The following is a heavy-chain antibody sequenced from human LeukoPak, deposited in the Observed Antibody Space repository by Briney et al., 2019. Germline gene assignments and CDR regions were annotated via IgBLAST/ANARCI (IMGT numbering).Heavy chain of an antibody. CDR3: ARDLDCSSTSRHSNWFDP. D-gene: IGHD2-2*01. CDR2: INPSGGTT. Sequence: ASVTVSCTASGYTFTSYYMHWVRQAPGQGLEWMGIINPSGGTTSYAQKFQGRVTMTRDTSTSTVYMELSSLRSEDTAVYYCARDLDCSSTSRHSNWFDPWGQGTLVTVSS. V-gene: IGHV1-46*01. CDR1: GYTFTSYY. J-gene: IGHJ5*02.